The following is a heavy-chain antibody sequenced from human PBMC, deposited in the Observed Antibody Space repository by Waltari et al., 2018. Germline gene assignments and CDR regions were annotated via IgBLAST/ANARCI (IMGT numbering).Heavy chain of an antibody. Sequence: DVQLVESGGGLVQPGGSLRLSCAASGFTFSTYQMNWVRQAPGKGLEWLSYITGSSSTTYYADSVKGRCAISRDNAKDSLYLQMSNLGAEDTAVYYCARNRKIATGGWGRDLDYWGQGTLVTVSS. CDR1: GFTFSTYQ. V-gene: IGHV3-48*03. CDR3: ARNRKIATGGWGRDLDY. D-gene: IGHD6-13*01. CDR2: ITGSSSTT. J-gene: IGHJ4*02.